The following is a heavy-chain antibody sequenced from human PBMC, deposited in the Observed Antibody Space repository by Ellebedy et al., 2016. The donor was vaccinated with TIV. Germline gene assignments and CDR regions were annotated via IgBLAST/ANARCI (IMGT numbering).Heavy chain of an antibody. V-gene: IGHV1-18*04. CDR1: GYTFTTHG. CDR3: ARDPGSWLTDY. Sequence: AASVKVSCKTSGYTFTTHGVSWVRQAPGQGLAWMGWVSGYNGNTQYAQKFQGRVTMTTDTSTTTAYMELRSLRSDDTAVYYCARDPGSWLTDYWGQGTLVTVSS. J-gene: IGHJ4*02. CDR2: VSGYNGNT. D-gene: IGHD6-13*01.